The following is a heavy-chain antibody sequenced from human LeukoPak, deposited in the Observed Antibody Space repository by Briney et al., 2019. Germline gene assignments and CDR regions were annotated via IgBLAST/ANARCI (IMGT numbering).Heavy chain of an antibody. D-gene: IGHD4-17*01. CDR2: INHSGST. J-gene: IGHJ4*02. Sequence: KPSETLSLTCAVYGGSFSGYYWSWIRQPPGKGLEWIGEINHSGSTNYNPSLKSRVTISVDTSKNQFSPKLSSVTAADTAVYYCARGTMTTVTYYFDYWGQGTLVTVSS. CDR3: ARGTMTTVTYYFDY. CDR1: GGSFSGYY. V-gene: IGHV4-34*01.